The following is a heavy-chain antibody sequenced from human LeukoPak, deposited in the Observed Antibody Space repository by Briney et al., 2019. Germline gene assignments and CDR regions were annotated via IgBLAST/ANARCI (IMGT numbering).Heavy chain of an antibody. J-gene: IGHJ4*02. Sequence: PGGSLRLSCAASGFTFSSYAMSWVRQAPGKGLEWISGITAGGDTTHHTDSVQGRFTISRDNSKNTLFLQMNSLRAEDTAVYYCARLSEMLRGPEAIYYFDYWGQGTLVTVSS. CDR1: GFTFSSYA. D-gene: IGHD3-10*01. CDR2: ITAGGDTT. V-gene: IGHV3-23*01. CDR3: ARLSEMLRGPEAIYYFDY.